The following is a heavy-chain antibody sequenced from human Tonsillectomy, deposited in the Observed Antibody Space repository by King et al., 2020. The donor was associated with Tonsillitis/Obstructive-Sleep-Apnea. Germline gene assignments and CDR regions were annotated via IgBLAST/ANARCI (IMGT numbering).Heavy chain of an antibody. CDR3: ARGGIGYDFAFDI. V-gene: IGHV5-10-1*01. D-gene: IGHD5-12*01. Sequence: LQLVQSGAEVKEPGESLRISCKGSGYSFASYWINWVRQMPGKGLEWMGKIDPSDSYANYFPSFQGHVTFSVDKSISTAHLQWSSLRASDNAMYYCARGGIGYDFAFDIWGQGTMVTVSS. CDR1: GYSFASYW. CDR2: IDPSDSYA. J-gene: IGHJ3*02.